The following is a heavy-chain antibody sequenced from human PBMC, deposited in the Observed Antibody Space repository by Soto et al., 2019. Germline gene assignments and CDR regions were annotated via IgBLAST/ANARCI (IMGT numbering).Heavy chain of an antibody. CDR2: INSEGSVS. Sequence: EVQLVESGGGLVQPGGSLRLSCAASGFTFSNYWMYWVRQAPGKGLEWVSRINSEGSVSSHADSVRGRLTISRDHVKNTLSQHMDRLRAEDTGVYFCARGDCVGGTCYSLAGSFYYYMDVWGKGTTVTVFS. D-gene: IGHD2-15*01. CDR1: GFTFSNYW. V-gene: IGHV3-74*02. J-gene: IGHJ6*03. CDR3: ARGDCVGGTCYSLAGSFYYYMDV.